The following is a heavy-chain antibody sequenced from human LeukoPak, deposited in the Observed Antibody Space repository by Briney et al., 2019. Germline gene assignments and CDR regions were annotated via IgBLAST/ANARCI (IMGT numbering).Heavy chain of an antibody. CDR3: VGGTRQQLSEVHAFEI. J-gene: IGHJ3*02. CDR2: INYRGST. CDR1: GGSISSSSYY. V-gene: IGHV4-39*07. Sequence: PSETLSLTCTVSGGSISSSSYYWGWIRQPPGKGLEWTGSINYRGSTYYNPALKSRVTISVDTSKNQFSLNLNSVTAADTAVYYCVGGTRQQLSEVHAFEIWGQGTMVTVSS. D-gene: IGHD3-16*01.